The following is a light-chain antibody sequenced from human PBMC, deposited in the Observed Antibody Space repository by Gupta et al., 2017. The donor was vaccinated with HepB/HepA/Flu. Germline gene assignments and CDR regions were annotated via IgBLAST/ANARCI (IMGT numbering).Light chain of an antibody. CDR1: QGINTY. J-gene: IGKJ4*01. Sequence: DIQMTQSPSSLSASVGDRVIITCRASQGINTYLAWFQQKPGKAPKSLIYGVSTLQSGVPSRFSGSGSGTDFTLTINSLQPEDSASYYCLHYHSYPLIFGGGTKVEIK. CDR2: GVS. CDR3: LHYHSYPLI. V-gene: IGKV1-16*01.